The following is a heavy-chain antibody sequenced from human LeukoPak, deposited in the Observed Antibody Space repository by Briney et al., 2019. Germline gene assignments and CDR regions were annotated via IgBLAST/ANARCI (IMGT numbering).Heavy chain of an antibody. V-gene: IGHV1-8*01. CDR1: GYTFTSYD. CDR3: ARGGRSGSYYHYYYYMDV. D-gene: IGHD1-26*01. J-gene: IGHJ6*03. Sequence: GASVKVSCKASGYTFTSYDINWVRQATGQGLEWMGWMNPNSGNTGYAQKFQGRVTMTRNTSISTAYMELSSLRSEDTAVYYCARGGRSGSYYHYYYYMDVWGKGTTVTISS. CDR2: MNPNSGNT.